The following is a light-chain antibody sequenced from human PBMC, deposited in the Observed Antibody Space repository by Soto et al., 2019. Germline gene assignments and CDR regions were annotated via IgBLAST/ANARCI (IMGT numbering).Light chain of an antibody. Sequence: QSVLTQPPSASGTPGQRVTISCSGSSSNIGSNYVCWYQHLPGTAPKLLIYSNNQRPSGVPDRFSGSKSGTSASLAISGLQAEDEADYYCAAWDDSLSGYVFGTGTKVTVL. J-gene: IGLJ1*01. CDR1: SSNIGSNY. V-gene: IGLV1-47*02. CDR3: AAWDDSLSGYV. CDR2: SNN.